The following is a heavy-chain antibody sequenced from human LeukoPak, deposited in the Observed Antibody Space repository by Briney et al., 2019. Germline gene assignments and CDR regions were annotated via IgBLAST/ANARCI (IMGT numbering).Heavy chain of an antibody. D-gene: IGHD3-22*01. J-gene: IGHJ4*02. CDR3: ARDAVTMIVVANLFDY. Sequence: GASVKVSCKASGYTFTGYYMHWVRQAPGRGLEWMGWINPNSGGTNYAQKFQGRVTMTRDTSISTAYMELSRLRSDDTAVYYCARDAVTMIVVANLFDYWGQGTLVSVSS. CDR2: INPNSGGT. CDR1: GYTFTGYY. V-gene: IGHV1-2*02.